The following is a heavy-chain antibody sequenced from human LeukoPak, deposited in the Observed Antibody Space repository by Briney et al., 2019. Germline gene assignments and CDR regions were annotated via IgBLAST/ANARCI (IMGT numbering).Heavy chain of an antibody. J-gene: IGHJ6*03. CDR1: GYTFTGYY. D-gene: IGHD5-18*01. Sequence: GASVTVSCKASGYTFTGYYMHWVRQAPGQGLEWMGWINPNSGGTNYAQKFQGRVTMTRDTSISTAYMELSRLRSDDTAVYYCARDRVVDTTDYYMDVWGKGTTVTVSS. CDR2: INPNSGGT. V-gene: IGHV1-2*02. CDR3: ARDRVVDTTDYYMDV.